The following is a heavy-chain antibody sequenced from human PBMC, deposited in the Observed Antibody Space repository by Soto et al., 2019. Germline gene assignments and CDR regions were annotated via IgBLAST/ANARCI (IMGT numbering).Heavy chain of an antibody. J-gene: IGHJ6*02. CDR2: IYYSGST. D-gene: IGHD3-3*01. V-gene: IGHV4-30-4*01. Sequence: SETLSLTCTVSGGSISSGDYYWSWIRQPPGKGLEWIGYIYYSGSTYYNPSLKSRVTISVDTTKNQFSLKLSSVTAADTAVYYCARDNILGILYGGMDVWGQGTTVTVSS. CDR3: ARDNILGILYGGMDV. CDR1: GGSISSGDYY.